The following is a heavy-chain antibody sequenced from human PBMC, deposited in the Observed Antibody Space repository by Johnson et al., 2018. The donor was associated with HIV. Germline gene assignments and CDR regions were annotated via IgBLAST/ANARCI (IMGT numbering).Heavy chain of an antibody. Sequence: QMLLVESGGGLVQPGGSLRVSCAASGFTVSSNYMSWIRQAPGKGLEWVSYISSSGSTIYYADSVKGRFTISRDNAKNSRYLQMNILTAEDTAVYYCARAPEVRGIDAFDIWGQGTMVTVSS. J-gene: IGHJ3*02. CDR3: ARAPEVRGIDAFDI. D-gene: IGHD3-10*01. CDR2: ISSSGSTI. V-gene: IGHV3-11*04. CDR1: GFTVSSNY.